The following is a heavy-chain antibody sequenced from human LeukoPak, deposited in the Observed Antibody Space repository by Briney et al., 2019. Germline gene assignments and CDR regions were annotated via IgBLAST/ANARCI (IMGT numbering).Heavy chain of an antibody. CDR1: GFTFDDYA. D-gene: IGHD1-1*01. V-gene: IGHV3-9*03. CDR3: ARVGTTGGFDY. J-gene: IGHJ4*02. CDR2: ISWNSGSI. Sequence: GRSLRLSCAASGFTFDDYAMHWVRQAPGKGLEWVSGISWNSGSIGYADSVKGRFTISRDNAKNSLYLQMNSLRAEDMALYYCARVGTTGGFDYWGQGTLVTVSS.